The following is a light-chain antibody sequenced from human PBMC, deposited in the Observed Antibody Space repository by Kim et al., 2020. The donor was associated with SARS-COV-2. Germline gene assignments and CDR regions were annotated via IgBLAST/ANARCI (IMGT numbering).Light chain of an antibody. Sequence: QRSTPSSRASQRLTSNHVAWYPHNPSNGPRLLIYASSRRAAGVPDRFSGCGSGTHFPLTLTRPAPGSFAVYYRQKYGSSPLITFGQGTPLEI. V-gene: IGKV3-20*01. CDR1: QRLTSNH. J-gene: IGKJ5*01. CDR2: ASS. CDR3: QKYGSSPLIT.